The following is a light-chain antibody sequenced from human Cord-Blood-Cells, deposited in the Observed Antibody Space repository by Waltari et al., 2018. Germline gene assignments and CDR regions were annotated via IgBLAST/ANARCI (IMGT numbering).Light chain of an antibody. V-gene: IGKV2-28*01. J-gene: IGKJ3*01. CDR3: MQALQTPLFT. CDR2: LGS. Sequence: DIVMTQSPLSLPVTPGEPASIPCRSSQSLLHSNGYNYLDWYLQKPGQSPQLLIYLGSNRASGVHDRFSGSGSGTDFTLKISRVEAEDVGVYYCMQALQTPLFTVGPGTKVDIK. CDR1: QSLLHSNGYNY.